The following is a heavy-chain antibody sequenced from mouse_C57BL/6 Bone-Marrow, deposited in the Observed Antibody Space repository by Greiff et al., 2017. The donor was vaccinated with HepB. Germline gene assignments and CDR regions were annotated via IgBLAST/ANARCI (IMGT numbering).Heavy chain of an antibody. J-gene: IGHJ4*01. D-gene: IGHD2-3*01. V-gene: IGHV5-15*01. CDR2: ICNFAYSI. CDR1: GFTFSDYG. CDR3: ARHGYCPCYYAMDG. Sequence: EVNLVESGGGLVQPGGSLTLSCAASGFTFSDYGMAWVRQAPGKGPEWVAFICNFAYSIYYADTVTGRFTISRDNAKNTLYLEMSSMTSEDTAMYDCARHGYCPCYYAMDGWGKGTSVTVAS.